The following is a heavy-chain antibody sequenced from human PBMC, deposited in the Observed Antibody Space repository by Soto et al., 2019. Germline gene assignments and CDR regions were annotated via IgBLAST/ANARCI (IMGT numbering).Heavy chain of an antibody. V-gene: IGHV5-51*01. D-gene: IGHD3-10*01. CDR2: IYTSNSET. CDR1: GYAFINFW. Sequence: PGESLKISCKGSGYAFINFWIGWVRQMPGKGLAWMGIIYTSNSETRYSPSFQGQVTMSVDKSTATAYLQWSSLKASDTAVYYCARPGGSGTFYKFDFWGQGTPVTVSS. J-gene: IGHJ4*02. CDR3: ARPGGSGTFYKFDF.